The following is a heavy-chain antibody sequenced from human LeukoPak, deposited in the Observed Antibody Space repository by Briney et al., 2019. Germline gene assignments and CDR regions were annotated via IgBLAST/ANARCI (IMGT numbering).Heavy chain of an antibody. CDR3: ARAPSYSYYFDY. CDR1: GGSIGSYY. J-gene: IGHJ4*02. CDR2: IYATGST. D-gene: IGHD3-10*01. Sequence: SETLSLTCTVSGGSIGSYYWSWIRQPAGKGLEWIGRIYATGSTNYNPSLKSRVSMSLDTSKNQFSLRLSSVTAADTAVYYCARAPSYSYYFDYWGQGTLVTVSS. V-gene: IGHV4-4*07.